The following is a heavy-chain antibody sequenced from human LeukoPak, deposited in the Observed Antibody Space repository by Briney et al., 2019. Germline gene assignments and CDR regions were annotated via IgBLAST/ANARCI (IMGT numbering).Heavy chain of an antibody. V-gene: IGHV7-4-1*02. CDR1: GHTFTSYG. D-gene: IGHD2-15*01. CDR3: ARGEVVPYYYYGMDV. CDR2: INTNTGNP. Sequence: ASVKVSCKASGHTFTSYGISWVRQAPGQGLEWMGWINTNTGNPTYAQGFTGRFVFSLDTSVSTAYLQISSLKAEDTAVYYCARGEVVPYYYYGMDVWGQGTTVTVSS. J-gene: IGHJ6*02.